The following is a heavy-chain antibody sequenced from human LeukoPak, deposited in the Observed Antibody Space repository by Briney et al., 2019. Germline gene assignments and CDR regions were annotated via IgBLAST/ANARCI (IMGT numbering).Heavy chain of an antibody. CDR1: GGSFSGYY. J-gene: IGHJ4*02. CDR3: ARGEVAVAGTDFDY. Sequence: SETLSLTCAVYGGSFSGYYWSWIRQPPGKGLDWIGEINHSGSTNYNPSLKSRVTISVDTSKNQFSLKLSSVTAADTAVYYCARGEVAVAGTDFDYWGQGTLVTVSS. D-gene: IGHD6-19*01. V-gene: IGHV4-34*01. CDR2: INHSGST.